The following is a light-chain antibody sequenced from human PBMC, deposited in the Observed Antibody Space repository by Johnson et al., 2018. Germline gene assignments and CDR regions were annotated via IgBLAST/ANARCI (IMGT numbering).Light chain of an antibody. Sequence: QSVLTQPPSVSAAPGQKVTISCSGSSSNIGNNYVSWYQQLPGTAPKLLIYENNKRPSGIPDRFSGSKSGTSATLGITGLQTGDEADYYCGTWDSSLMAGNVFGTGNKVTVL. J-gene: IGLJ1*01. CDR3: GTWDSSLMAGNV. CDR2: ENN. V-gene: IGLV1-51*02. CDR1: SSNIGNNY.